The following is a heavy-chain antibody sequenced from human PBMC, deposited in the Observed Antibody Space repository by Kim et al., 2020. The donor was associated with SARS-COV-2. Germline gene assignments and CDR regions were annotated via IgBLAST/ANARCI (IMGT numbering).Heavy chain of an antibody. CDR3: AKDSGLTGYSSSCLDY. V-gene: IGHV3-33*06. J-gene: IGHJ4*02. D-gene: IGHD6-13*01. CDR2: IWYDGSNK. CDR1: GFTFSSYA. Sequence: GGSLRLSCAASGFTFSSYAMHWVRQAPGKGLEWVAVIWYDGSNKYYADSVKGRFTISRDNSKNTLYLQMNSLRAEDTAVYYCAKDSGLTGYSSSCLDYWGQGTLVTVSS.